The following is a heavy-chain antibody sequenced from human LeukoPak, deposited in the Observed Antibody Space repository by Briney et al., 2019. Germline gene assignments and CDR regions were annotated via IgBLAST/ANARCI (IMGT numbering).Heavy chain of an antibody. Sequence: SETLSFTCTVSGGSISSGGYYWSWIRQHPGKGLEWIGYIYYSGSTYYNPSLKSRVTISVDTSKNQFSLKLSSVTAADTAVYYCARGNDSSGYYLRAFDIWGQGTMVTVSS. CDR1: GGSISSGGYY. D-gene: IGHD3-22*01. V-gene: IGHV4-31*03. CDR2: IYYSGST. CDR3: ARGNDSSGYYLRAFDI. J-gene: IGHJ3*02.